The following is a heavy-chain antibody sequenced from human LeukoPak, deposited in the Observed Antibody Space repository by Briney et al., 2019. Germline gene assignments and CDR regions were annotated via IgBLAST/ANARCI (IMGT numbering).Heavy chain of an antibody. CDR1: GFIFSNYA. J-gene: IGHJ4*02. V-gene: IGHV3-23*01. Sequence: GASLRLSCAASGFIFSNYAMYWVRQAPGKGLEWVSAISGRSDNTYYADSVKGRFTLSRDSSKNTLYLQMNSLRADDAAVYYCAKWGDYDVLTGYYVSDFWGQGTLVTVSS. CDR2: ISGRSDNT. D-gene: IGHD3-9*01. CDR3: AKWGDYDVLTGYYVSDF.